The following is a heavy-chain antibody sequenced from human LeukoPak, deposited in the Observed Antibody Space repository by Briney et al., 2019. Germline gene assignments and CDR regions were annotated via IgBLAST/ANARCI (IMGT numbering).Heavy chain of an antibody. J-gene: IGHJ4*02. CDR3: ARDSRWLQSLDY. D-gene: IGHD5-24*01. Sequence: SQTLSLTCTVSGGSISSGSYYWSWIPQPAGKGLEWIGRIYTSGSTNYNPSLKSRVTISVDTSNNQFSLKLSSVTAADTAVYYCARDSRWLQSLDYWGQGTLVTVSS. CDR2: IYTSGST. CDR1: GGSISSGSYY. V-gene: IGHV4-61*02.